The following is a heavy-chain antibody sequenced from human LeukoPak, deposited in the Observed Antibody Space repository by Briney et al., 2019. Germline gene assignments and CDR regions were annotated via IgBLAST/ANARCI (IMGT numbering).Heavy chain of an antibody. J-gene: IGHJ6*02. D-gene: IGHD1-26*01. V-gene: IGHV1-2*02. CDR3: ARGGIFYYYYYGMDV. Sequence: GASVKVSCKASGYTFTGYYMHWVRQAPGQGLEWMGWINPNSGGTNYAQKFQGRVTMTRDTSISTAYMELSSLRSEDTAVYYCARGGIFYYYYYGMDVWGQGTTVTVSS. CDR2: INPNSGGT. CDR1: GYTFTGYY.